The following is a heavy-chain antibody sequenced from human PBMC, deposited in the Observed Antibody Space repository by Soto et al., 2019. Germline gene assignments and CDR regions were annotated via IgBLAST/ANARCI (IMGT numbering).Heavy chain of an antibody. D-gene: IGHD3-10*01. V-gene: IGHV3-30*03. J-gene: IGHJ4*02. CDR2: ISYDGSNK. CDR3: ASSGGY. CDR1: GFTFSSYG. Sequence: QVQLVESGGGVVQPGRSLRLSCAAYGFTFSSYGMHWVRQAPGKGLEWVAVISYDGSNKYYAESVKGRFTISRDNSKNTLYLQMNSLRAEDTAVYYCASSGGYWGQGTLVTVSS.